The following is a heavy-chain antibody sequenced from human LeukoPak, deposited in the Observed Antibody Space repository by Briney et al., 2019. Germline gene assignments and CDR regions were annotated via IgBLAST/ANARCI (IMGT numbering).Heavy chain of an antibody. J-gene: IGHJ3*02. V-gene: IGHV3-30*04. CDR3: ARRGATRVAFDI. CDR1: GFTFSNYA. Sequence: PGRSLRLSCAVSGFTFSNYAMHWVRQAPGKGLEWVAVISYDGSYKDYADSGKGRFTISRDNAKNTLYLQMNSLRAEDTAVYYCARRGATRVAFDIWGQGTMVTVSS. CDR2: ISYDGSYK. D-gene: IGHD1-26*01.